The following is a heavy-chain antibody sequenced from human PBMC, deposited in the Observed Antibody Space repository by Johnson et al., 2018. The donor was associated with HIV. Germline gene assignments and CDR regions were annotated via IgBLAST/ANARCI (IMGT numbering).Heavy chain of an antibody. D-gene: IGHD3-10*01. CDR3: TTDLIRRYYGSGLRDAFDI. CDR1: GFTFSSYG. CDR2: ISYDGSDK. V-gene: IGHV3-30*04. Sequence: QVQLVESGGGVVQSGRSLRLSCAASGFTFSSYGMHWVRQAPAKGLEWVAVISYDGSDKDYADSVKGRFTISRDSSKNTLYLQMNSLKTEDTAVYYCTTDLIRRYYGSGLRDAFDIWGQGTMVTVSS. J-gene: IGHJ3*02.